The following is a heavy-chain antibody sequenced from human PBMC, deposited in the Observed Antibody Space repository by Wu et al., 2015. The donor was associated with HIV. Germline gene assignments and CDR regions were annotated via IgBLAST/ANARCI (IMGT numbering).Heavy chain of an antibody. CDR3: TKDYGIVGSTLPEYFQH. V-gene: IGHV1-2*02. J-gene: IGHJ1*01. CDR1: GYSFTGNY. Sequence: QVQLMQSGAEGRRSRGASVKVSCKTSGYSFTGNYIHWVRQAPGQGLEWMGWINPNSGGSKSPQKFQGRVTMTRDTSVSTVYLELTRLKFDDTAIYYCTKDYGIVGSTLPEYFQHWGQGTLVTVSS. D-gene: IGHD1-26*01. CDR2: INPNSGGS.